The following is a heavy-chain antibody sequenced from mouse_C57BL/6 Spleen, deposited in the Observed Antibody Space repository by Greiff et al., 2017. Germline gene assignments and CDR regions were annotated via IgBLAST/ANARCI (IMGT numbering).Heavy chain of an antibody. CDR3: ARGYYYGSRWFAY. CDR1: GYTFTSYW. D-gene: IGHD1-1*01. J-gene: IGHJ3*01. Sequence: VQLQQPGAELVMPGASVKLSCKASGYTFTSYWMHWVKQRPGQGLEWIGEIDPSDSYTNYNQKFKGKSTLTVDKSSSTAYMQLSSLTSEDSAVYYCARGYYYGSRWFAYWGQGTLVTVSA. V-gene: IGHV1-69*01. CDR2: IDPSDSYT.